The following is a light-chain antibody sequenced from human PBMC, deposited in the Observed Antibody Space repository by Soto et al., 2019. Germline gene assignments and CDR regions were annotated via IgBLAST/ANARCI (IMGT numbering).Light chain of an antibody. V-gene: IGKV1-9*01. J-gene: IGKJ1*01. CDR1: QGISSY. CDR3: QQLNTYPWT. CDR2: AAS. Sequence: IEFTQSPSFLCASVGDRVTISCRASQGISSYLVWYQQKPGKAPKLLISAASTLQSGVPSRFSGSGSGTEFTLAISSLQPEDFATYYCQQLNTYPWTFGQGTKV.